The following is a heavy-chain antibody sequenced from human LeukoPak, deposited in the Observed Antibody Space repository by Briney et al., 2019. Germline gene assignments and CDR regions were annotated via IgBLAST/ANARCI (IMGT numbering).Heavy chain of an antibody. CDR2: IAVGSGHT. CDR3: VAGGGIVGATTAFHI. CDR1: GVTFTISA. D-gene: IGHD1-26*01. Sequence: GASVRVSFKASGVTFTISAMLWVRHARGQPRVGIGYIAVGSGHTNYAQKFQERVTITSDMSTSTAYMELSSLRSEDRAVYYCVAGGGIVGATTAFHIWGQGTMVTVS. V-gene: IGHV1-58*02. J-gene: IGHJ3*02.